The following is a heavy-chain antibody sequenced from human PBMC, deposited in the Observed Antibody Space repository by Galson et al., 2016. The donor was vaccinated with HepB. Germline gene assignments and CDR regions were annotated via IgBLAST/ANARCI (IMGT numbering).Heavy chain of an antibody. J-gene: IGHJ4*01. V-gene: IGHV3-7*01. Sequence: SLRLSCAASGFTFSSYWMHWVRQGPGKGLEWVANIKYDESQKYYEGSVRGRFTISRDNAKASLFLQMNSLRVDDTAVYYCARTQFVRGFFTVTTQSHLDYWG. D-gene: IGHD4-17*01. CDR2: IKYDESQK. CDR3: ARTQFVRGFFTVTTQSHLDY. CDR1: GFTFSSYW.